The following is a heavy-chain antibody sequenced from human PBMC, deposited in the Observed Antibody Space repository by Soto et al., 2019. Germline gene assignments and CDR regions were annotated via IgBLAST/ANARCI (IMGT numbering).Heavy chain of an antibody. CDR2: IRSKAYGGTT. D-gene: IGHD3-3*01. V-gene: IGHV3-49*03. CDR3: TRAPGTYYDFWSGLSSYAFDI. Sequence: GGSLRLSCTASGFTFGDYAMSWFRQAPGKGLEWVGFIRSKAYGGTTEYAASVKGRFTISRDDSKSIAYLQMNSLKTEDTAVYYCTRAPGTYYDFWSGLSSYAFDIWGQGTMVTVSS. CDR1: GFTFGDYA. J-gene: IGHJ3*02.